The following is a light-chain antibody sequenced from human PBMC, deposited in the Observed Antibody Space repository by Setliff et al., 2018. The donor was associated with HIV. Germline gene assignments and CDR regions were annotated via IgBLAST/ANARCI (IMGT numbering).Light chain of an antibody. V-gene: IGLV1-44*01. J-gene: IGLJ1*01. CDR2: RDN. CDR1: DSNIGGNT. Sequence: VLTQPPSSSGTPGQTVTISCSGSDSNIGGNTVSWYQQLPGTAPKVLIYRDNQRPSGVPDRFSGSKSGTSASLAIGGLQSEDEADYYCAAWADSLNGRYVVGSGTKVTVL. CDR3: AAWADSLNGRYV.